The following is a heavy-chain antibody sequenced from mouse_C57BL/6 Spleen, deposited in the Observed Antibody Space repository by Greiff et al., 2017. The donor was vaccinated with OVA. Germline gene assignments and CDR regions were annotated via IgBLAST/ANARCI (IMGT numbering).Heavy chain of an antibody. V-gene: IGHV1-76*01. D-gene: IGHD2-4*01. CDR2: IYTGSGNT. CDR1: GYTFTDYY. J-gene: IGHJ3*01. Sequence: VKLQQSGAELVRPGASVKLSCKASGYTFTDYYINWVKQRHGQGLEWIARIYTGSGNTYYNEKFKGKATLTSDKSSSSAYMQLSSLTSEDYAVYFFARTLYDYDYGAFAYWGQGTLVTVSA. CDR3: ARTLYDYDYGAFAY.